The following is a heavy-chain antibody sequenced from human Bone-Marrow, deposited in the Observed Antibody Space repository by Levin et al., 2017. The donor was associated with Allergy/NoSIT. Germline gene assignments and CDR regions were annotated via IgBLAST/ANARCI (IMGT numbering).Heavy chain of an antibody. V-gene: IGHV3-23*01. CDR3: AKGSDTSHPYYFDY. J-gene: IGHJ4*02. CDR1: GFTFSNYA. Sequence: GGSLRLSCAASGFTFSNYAMSWVRQAAGKGLEWVSVITGSGGRKYHADSVKGRFTVSRDNPKNTLYLQMNSLRAEDTAVYYCAKGSDTSHPYYFDYWGQGTLVTVSS. CDR2: ITGSGGRK. D-gene: IGHD2-2*01.